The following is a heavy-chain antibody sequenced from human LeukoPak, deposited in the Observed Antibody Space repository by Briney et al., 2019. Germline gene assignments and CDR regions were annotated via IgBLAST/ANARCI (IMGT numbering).Heavy chain of an antibody. D-gene: IGHD3-22*01. Sequence: ASVKVSCKASGGTFSSYAISWVRQAPGQGLEWMGGIIPIFGTANYAQKFQGRVTITADESTSIAYMELSSLRSEDTAVYYCARDYYDSSGFPGYWGQGTLVTVSS. V-gene: IGHV1-69*13. J-gene: IGHJ4*02. CDR2: IIPIFGTA. CDR3: ARDYYDSSGFPGY. CDR1: GGTFSSYA.